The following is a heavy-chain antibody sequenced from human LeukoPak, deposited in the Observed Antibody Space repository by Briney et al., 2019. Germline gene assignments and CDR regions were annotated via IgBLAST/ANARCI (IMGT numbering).Heavy chain of an antibody. Sequence: PGASLRLSCAASGFTFSSYAMSWVRQAPGQGLEWVSPISGSGGSTYYANSVKGRFTISRDNSKNTLYLQMNSLRAEDTAVYYCAKDRSAFDWLLANYWGQGTLVTVSS. CDR1: GFTFSSYA. V-gene: IGHV3-23*01. CDR3: AKDRSAFDWLLANY. J-gene: IGHJ4*02. CDR2: ISGSGGST. D-gene: IGHD3-9*01.